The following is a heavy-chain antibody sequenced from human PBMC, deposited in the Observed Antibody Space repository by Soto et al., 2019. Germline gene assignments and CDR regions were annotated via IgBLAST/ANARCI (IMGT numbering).Heavy chain of an antibody. Sequence: EVQLVESGGGLVQPGGSLRLSCAASGFTFSSNWMQWVRQRPGKGLVWVSRINTDGSSTSYADSVKGRFTISRDNSKNTLYLQMNSLRAEDTAVYYCAKASSRDGYNYSLWGQGTLVTVSS. CDR3: AKASSRDGYNYSL. CDR1: GFTFSSNW. D-gene: IGHD5-12*01. V-gene: IGHV3-74*01. CDR2: INTDGSST. J-gene: IGHJ4*02.